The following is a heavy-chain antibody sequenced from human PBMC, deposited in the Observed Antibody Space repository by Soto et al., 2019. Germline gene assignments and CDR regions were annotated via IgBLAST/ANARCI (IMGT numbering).Heavy chain of an antibody. J-gene: IGHJ4*02. CDR1: GVTFSSYA. CDR3: ASGTSRQLERGDFDY. D-gene: IGHD1-1*01. CDR2: IIPIFGTA. Sequence: QVQLVQSGAEVKKPGSSVKVSCKASGVTFSSYAISWVRQAPGQGLEWMGGIIPIFGTANYAQKFQGRVTITADETTSTAYMELSNLSSEDTAVYYCASGTSRQLERGDFDYWGQGTLVTVSS. V-gene: IGHV1-69*12.